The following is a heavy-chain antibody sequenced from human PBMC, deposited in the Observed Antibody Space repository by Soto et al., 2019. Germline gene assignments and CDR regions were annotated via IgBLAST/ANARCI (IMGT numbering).Heavy chain of an antibody. V-gene: IGHV4-31*03. Sequence: PSETLSLTCTVSGGSISSGGYYWSWIRQHPGKGLEWIGYIYYSGSTYYNPSLKSRVTISVDTSKNQFSLKLSSVTAADTAVYYCASSSGVVAATSGSEYFQQGGQGTLVTVSS. CDR1: GGSISSGGYY. CDR2: IYYSGST. CDR3: ASSSGVVAATSGSEYFQQ. D-gene: IGHD2-15*01. J-gene: IGHJ1*01.